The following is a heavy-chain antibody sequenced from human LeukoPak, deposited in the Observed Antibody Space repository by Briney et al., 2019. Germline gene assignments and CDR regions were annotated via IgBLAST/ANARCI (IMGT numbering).Heavy chain of an antibody. Sequence: PGGSLRLSCAASGFTFSSYEMNWARQAPGKGLEWVSYISSRGITIYYADSVRGRFAISRDNAKNSLYLQMNSLRAEDTAVYYCARDLPYGISDYPPGIWGQGTLVTVSS. J-gene: IGHJ4*02. CDR3: ARDLPYGISDYPPGI. D-gene: IGHD3-22*01. CDR1: GFTFSSYE. CDR2: ISSRGITI. V-gene: IGHV3-48*03.